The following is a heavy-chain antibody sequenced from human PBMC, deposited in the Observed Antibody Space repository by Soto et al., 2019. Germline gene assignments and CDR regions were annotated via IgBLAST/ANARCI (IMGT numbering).Heavy chain of an antibody. CDR3: ARIRGRGSNYGRNYNWFDP. D-gene: IGHD4-4*01. CDR1: GFTFSSYG. CDR2: IWYDGSNK. J-gene: IGHJ5*02. V-gene: IGHV3-33*01. Sequence: VGSLRLSCAASGFTFSSYGMHWVRQAPGKGLEWVAVIWYDGSNKYYADSVKGRFTISRDNSKNTLYLQMNSLRAEDTAVYYCARIRGRGSNYGRNYNWFDPWGQGTLVTVSS.